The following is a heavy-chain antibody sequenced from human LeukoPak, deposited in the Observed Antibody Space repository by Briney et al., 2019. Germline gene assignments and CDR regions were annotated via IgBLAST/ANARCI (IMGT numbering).Heavy chain of an antibody. J-gene: IGHJ4*02. CDR2: ISSNGGST. CDR1: GFTFSSYA. CDR3: VKANGMGWYSGYFDY. D-gene: IGHD1-26*01. Sequence: PGGSRRLSCSASGFTFSSYAMHWVRQAPGKGLEDVSAISSNGGSTYYADSVKGRFTISRDNSKNTLYLQMSSLRAEDTAVYYCVKANGMGWYSGYFDYWGQGTLVTVSS. V-gene: IGHV3-64D*06.